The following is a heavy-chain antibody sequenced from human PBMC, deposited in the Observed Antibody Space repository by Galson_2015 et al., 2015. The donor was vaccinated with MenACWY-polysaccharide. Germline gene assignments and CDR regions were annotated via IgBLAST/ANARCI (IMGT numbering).Heavy chain of an antibody. CDR1: GFVFSSCG. D-gene: IGHD3-3*01. V-gene: IGHV3-30*18. CDR3: AKDSTDFWSVAGRFDH. Sequence: SLRLSCAASGFVFSSCGMQWVRQAPGKGLEWVAVVSSDGGTQFYADSVKGRFTISRDNSKNTLYLQINSLRAEDTAVYYCAKDSTDFWSVAGRFDHWGQGTLVIVSS. CDR2: VSSDGGTQ. J-gene: IGHJ5*02.